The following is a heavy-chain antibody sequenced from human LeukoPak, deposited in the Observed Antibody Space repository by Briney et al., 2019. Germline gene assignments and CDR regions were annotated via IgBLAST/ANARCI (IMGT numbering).Heavy chain of an antibody. V-gene: IGHV5-51*01. D-gene: IGHD3-22*01. CDR3: ARRKYYYDSSGYYPGLAYFDY. J-gene: IGHJ4*02. CDR2: IYPGDSDT. Sequence: GESLKISCKGSGYSFTSYWIGWVRQMPGKGLEWMGIIYPGDSDTRYSPSFQGQVTISADKSTSTAYLQWSSLKASDTAMYYCARRKYYYDSSGYYPGLAYFDYWGQGTLVTVSS. CDR1: GYSFTSYW.